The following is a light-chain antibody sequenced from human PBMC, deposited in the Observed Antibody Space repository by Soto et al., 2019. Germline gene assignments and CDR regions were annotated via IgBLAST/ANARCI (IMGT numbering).Light chain of an antibody. V-gene: IGKV1-8*01. CDR3: QQYYSYPRT. CDR2: AAS. Sequence: AIRMTQSPSSFSASTGDRVTITCRASQGISSYLAWYQQKPGKAPKLLIYAASTLQSGDPSRFSGSGSGTDFTLTISCLQSEDFATYYCQQYYSYPRTFGQGTQVEIK. J-gene: IGKJ1*01. CDR1: QGISSY.